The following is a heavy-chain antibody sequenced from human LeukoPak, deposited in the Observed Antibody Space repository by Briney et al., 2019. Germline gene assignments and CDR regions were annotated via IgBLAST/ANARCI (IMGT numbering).Heavy chain of an antibody. CDR3: ARDPTMIGLGDAFDI. CDR1: GYSISSGYY. Sequence: PSETLSLTCAVSGYSISSGYYWSWIRQPPGKGLEWIGYIYYSGSTNYNPSLKSRVTISVDTSKNQFSLKLSSVTAADTAVYYCARDPTMIGLGDAFDIWGQGTMVTVSS. CDR2: IYYSGST. D-gene: IGHD3-22*01. V-gene: IGHV4-61*01. J-gene: IGHJ3*02.